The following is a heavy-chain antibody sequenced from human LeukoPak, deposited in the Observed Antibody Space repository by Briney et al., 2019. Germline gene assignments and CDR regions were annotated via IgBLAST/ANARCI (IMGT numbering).Heavy chain of an antibody. D-gene: IGHD4-11*01. J-gene: IGHJ6*02. CDR2: IYSGGST. CDR3: ARSYSNHLFGMDV. CDR1: GFTVSSYY. Sequence: GGSLRLSCAASGFTVSSYYMTWVRQAPGKGLEWVSVIYSGGSTYYADSVKGRVAISRDNSKNTVFLQMNSARAEDTAVYYCARSYSNHLFGMDVWGQGTTVTVSS. V-gene: IGHV3-66*01.